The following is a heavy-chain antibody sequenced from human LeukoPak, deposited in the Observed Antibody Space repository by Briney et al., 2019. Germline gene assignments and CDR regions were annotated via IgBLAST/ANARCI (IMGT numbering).Heavy chain of an antibody. D-gene: IGHD4-17*01. V-gene: IGHV3-23*01. Sequence: PGGSLRLSCAASGFTFSSYGMSWVRQAPGKGLEWVSAISGSGGSTYYADSVKGRFTISRDNSKNTLYLQMNSLRAEDTAVYYCAKDLFGDYVPPPDYWGRGTLVTVSS. CDR1: GFTFSSYG. J-gene: IGHJ4*02. CDR2: ISGSGGST. CDR3: AKDLFGDYVPPPDY.